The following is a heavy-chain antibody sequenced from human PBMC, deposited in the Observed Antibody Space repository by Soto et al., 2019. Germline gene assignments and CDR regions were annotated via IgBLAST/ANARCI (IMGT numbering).Heavy chain of an antibody. CDR1: GGSISSGGYY. D-gene: IGHD1-26*01. CDR3: VREGGRVGATAADY. Sequence: PSETLSLTCTVSGGSISSGGYYWGWIRQHPGKGLEWIGYIYYSGSTYYNPSLKSRVTISVDTSKNQFSLKLSSVTAADTAVYYCVREGGRVGATAADYWGQGTLVTVSS. CDR2: IYYSGST. V-gene: IGHV4-31*03. J-gene: IGHJ4*02.